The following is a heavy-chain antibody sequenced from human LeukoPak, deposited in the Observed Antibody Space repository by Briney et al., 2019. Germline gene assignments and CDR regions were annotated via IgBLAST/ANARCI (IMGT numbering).Heavy chain of an antibody. V-gene: IGHV4-34*01. D-gene: IGHD6-13*01. CDR2: TNHSGST. Sequence: SETLSLTCAVYGGSFSGYYWSWIRQPPGKGLEWIGETNHSGSTNYNPSLKSRVTISVDTSKNQFSLKLSSVTAADTAVYYCAREKYSSSWYGNWFDPWGQGTLVTVSS. CDR3: AREKYSSSWYGNWFDP. J-gene: IGHJ5*02. CDR1: GGSFSGYY.